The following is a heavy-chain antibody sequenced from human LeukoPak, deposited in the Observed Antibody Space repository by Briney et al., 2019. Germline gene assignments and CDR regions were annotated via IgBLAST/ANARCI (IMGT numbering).Heavy chain of an antibody. V-gene: IGHV3-20*04. CDR1: GFTFDDYG. CDR3: TSGFWWELFRSHDAFDI. Sequence: GGSLRLSCAASGFTFDDYGMSWVRQAPGKGLEWVSGINWNGGSTGYADSVKGRFTISRDNAKNSLYLQMNSLRAEDTALYYCTSGFWWELFRSHDAFDIWGQGTMVTVSS. D-gene: IGHD1-26*01. CDR2: INWNGGST. J-gene: IGHJ3*02.